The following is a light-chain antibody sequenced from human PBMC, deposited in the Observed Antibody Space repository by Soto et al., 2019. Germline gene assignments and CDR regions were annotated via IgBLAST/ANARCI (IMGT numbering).Light chain of an antibody. CDR2: ANN. V-gene: IGLV1-44*01. CDR1: GSNIGTHT. J-gene: IGLJ1*01. CDR3: AVWDSSLNGHYV. Sequence: QSVLTQPPSASGTPGQRVTISCSGSGSNIGTHTVNWYQQLPGVAPKLLIYANNLRASGVPDRFSGSKSGTSASLAISGLQSDDEADYYCAVWDSSLNGHYVFGTGTKLTVL.